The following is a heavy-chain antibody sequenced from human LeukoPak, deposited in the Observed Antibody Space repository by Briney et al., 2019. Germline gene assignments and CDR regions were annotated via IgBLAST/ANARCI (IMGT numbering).Heavy chain of an antibody. CDR2: IRSKPNSYAA. V-gene: IGHV3-73*01. Sequence: GGSLRLACAASGFTFSGSAVHWVRQASGKGLEWVGRIRSKPNSYAAAYAAPVKGRFTISRDDSKNTAYLQMNSLKTEDTAVYYCTTREDTAMVAFDYWGQGTLVTVSS. CDR1: GFTFSGSA. J-gene: IGHJ4*02. D-gene: IGHD5-18*01. CDR3: TTREDTAMVAFDY.